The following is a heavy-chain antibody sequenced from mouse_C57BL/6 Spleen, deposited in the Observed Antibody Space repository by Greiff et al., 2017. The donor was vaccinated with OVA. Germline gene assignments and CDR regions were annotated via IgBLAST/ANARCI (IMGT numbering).Heavy chain of an antibody. CDR1: GYTFTEYT. CDR2: FYPGSGSI. D-gene: IGHD1-1*01. J-gene: IGHJ4*01. CDR3: ARHEDPSMGYGSSYYYAMDY. V-gene: IGHV1-62-2*01. Sequence: VQLQQSGAELVKPGASVKLSCKASGYTFTEYTIHWVKQRSGQVLEWIGWFYPGSGSIKYNEKFKDKATLTADKSSSTVYMELSRLTSEDSAVYFCARHEDPSMGYGSSYYYAMDYWGQGTSVTVSS.